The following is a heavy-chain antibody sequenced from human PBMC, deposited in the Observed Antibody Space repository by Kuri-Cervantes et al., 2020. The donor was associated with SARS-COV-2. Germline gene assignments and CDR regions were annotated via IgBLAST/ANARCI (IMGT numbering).Heavy chain of an antibody. D-gene: IGHD6-19*01. J-gene: IGHJ4*02. V-gene: IGHV4-4*07. CDR2: IYTSGST. Sequence: ESLKISCTVSGGSISSYYWSWIRQPAGKGLAWIGRIYTSGSTNYNPSLKSRVTISVDTSKRQFSLKLSSVTAADTAVYYCARGQWLGLYFDYWGQGILVTVSS. CDR1: GGSISSYY. CDR3: ARGQWLGLYFDY.